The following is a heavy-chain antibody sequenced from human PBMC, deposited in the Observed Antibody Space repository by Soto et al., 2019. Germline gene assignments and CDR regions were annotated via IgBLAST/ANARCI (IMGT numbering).Heavy chain of an antibody. J-gene: IGHJ3*02. CDR1: GGSMSGYS. Sequence: QVQLQESGPGLEKASETLSLTCTVSGGSMSGYSWSWIRQPPGKGLEWIGFIYDSGTTNYNPSLKSRGTISIDTSKNQFSLKLTSVTAADTAVYYCARVSHIVVVPAVRGAFDIWGQGTMITVPS. V-gene: IGHV4-59*01. CDR2: IYDSGTT. CDR3: ARVSHIVVVPAVRGAFDI. D-gene: IGHD2-21*02.